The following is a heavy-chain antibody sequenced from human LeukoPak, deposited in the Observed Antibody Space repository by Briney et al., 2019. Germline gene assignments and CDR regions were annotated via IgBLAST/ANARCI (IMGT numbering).Heavy chain of an antibody. J-gene: IGHJ4*02. V-gene: IGHV4-59*01. D-gene: IGHD4-17*01. Sequence: PSETLSLTCTVSGGSISSFQWNWIRQPPGKGLEWIGDVSYSGITNHNPSLKSRVTMSVDTSKNQFSLKLSSVTAADTAVYYCARGPTVTTDYWGPGTLVTVSS. CDR1: GGSISSFQ. CDR3: ARGPTVTTDY. CDR2: VSYSGIT.